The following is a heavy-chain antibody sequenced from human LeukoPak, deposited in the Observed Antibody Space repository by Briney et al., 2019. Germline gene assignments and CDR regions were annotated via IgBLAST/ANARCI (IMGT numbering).Heavy chain of an antibody. CDR1: GFNFYVYG. D-gene: IGHD3-3*01. CDR3: ARDQYDTWSRRGNFDS. CDR2: MSSDGSRI. J-gene: IGHJ4*02. Sequence: GGSLRLSCGASGFNFYVYGMSWVRQAPGKGLEWVSTMSSDGSRIYYADSVKGRFTISRDNTKNSLYLQMNSLRVEDTAVFYCARDQYDTWSRRGNFDSWGQGTLVIVSS. V-gene: IGHV3-30*03.